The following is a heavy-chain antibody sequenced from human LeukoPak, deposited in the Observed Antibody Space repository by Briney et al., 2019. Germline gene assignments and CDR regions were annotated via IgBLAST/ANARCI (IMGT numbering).Heavy chain of an antibody. V-gene: IGHV3-30*18. Sequence: PGRSLRLSCAASGFIFSTYGTHWVRQAPGKGLEWVAVISYDGINKYYADSVKGRFTISSDNSKNTLYLQMNSLGAEDTAVYYCAKAATVTSLDWYFDLWGRGTLVTVSS. CDR1: GFIFSTYG. D-gene: IGHD4-17*01. J-gene: IGHJ2*01. CDR3: AKAATVTSLDWYFDL. CDR2: ISYDGINK.